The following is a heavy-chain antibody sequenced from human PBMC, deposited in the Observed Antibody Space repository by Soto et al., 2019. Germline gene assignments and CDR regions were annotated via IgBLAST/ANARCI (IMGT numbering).Heavy chain of an antibody. CDR1: GYTFTSYD. Sequence: QVQLVQSGAEVKKPGASVKVSCKASGYTFTSYDINWVRQATGQGLEWMGWMNPNSGNTGYAQKFQGRVTMTRNTSISTAYRELSGLRSEATAVYFGARERSAAGTGGFDPWGQGTLVNVSS. D-gene: IGHD6-13*01. J-gene: IGHJ5*02. CDR2: MNPNSGNT. CDR3: ARERSAAGTGGFDP. V-gene: IGHV1-8*01.